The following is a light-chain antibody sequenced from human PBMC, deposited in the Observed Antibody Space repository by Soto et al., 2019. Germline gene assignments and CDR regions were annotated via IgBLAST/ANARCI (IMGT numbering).Light chain of an antibody. V-gene: IGKV3-15*01. CDR1: QCVSSN. CDR2: GAS. J-gene: IGKJ2*01. CDR3: QQYNNWPYT. Sequence: EIVMTQAPATLSVSPGEKATLSCRASQCVSSNLAGYQQKPGQAPMLLIYGASTRDTGIPARFSGSGSGTEFTLTISSLQSEDFAIYYCQQYNNWPYTFGQGTKLEIK.